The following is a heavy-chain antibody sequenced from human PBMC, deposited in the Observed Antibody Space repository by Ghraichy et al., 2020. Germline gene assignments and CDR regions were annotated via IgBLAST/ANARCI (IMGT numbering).Heavy chain of an antibody. CDR2: INHSGST. CDR1: GGSFSGYY. Sequence: SETLSLTCAVYGGSFSGYYWSWIRQPPGKGLEWLGEINHSGSTNYSPSLKSRVTISVDTSKNQFSLNLNSVTAADTAVYYCARVRSSSWYEFDYWGQGTLVTVSS. V-gene: IGHV4-34*01. D-gene: IGHD6-13*01. J-gene: IGHJ4*02. CDR3: ARVRSSSWYEFDY.